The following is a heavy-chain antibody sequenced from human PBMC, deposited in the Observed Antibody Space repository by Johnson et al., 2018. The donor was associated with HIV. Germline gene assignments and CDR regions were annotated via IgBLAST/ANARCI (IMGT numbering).Heavy chain of an antibody. CDR2: ISYDGSNK. CDR1: GFTFDDYG. Sequence: VQLVESGGGVVRPGGSLRLSCAASGFTFDDYGMSWVRQAPGKGLEWVAVISYDGSNKYYADSVKGRFTISRDNAKNSLYLQMNSLKAEDTAVYYCASLSDDAFDIWGQGTMVTVSS. V-gene: IGHV3-30*03. CDR3: ASLSDDAFDI. J-gene: IGHJ3*02.